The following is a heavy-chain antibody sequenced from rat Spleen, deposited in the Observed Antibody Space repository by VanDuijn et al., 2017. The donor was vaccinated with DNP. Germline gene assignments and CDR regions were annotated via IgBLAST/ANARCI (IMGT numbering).Heavy chain of an antibody. CDR2: ITSGGSAT. J-gene: IGHJ2*01. D-gene: IGHD5-1*01. CDR1: EFSFSSFG. Sequence: EVQLVESGGGLVQPGRSLKLSCAASEFSFSSFGMAWVRQAPKKGLEWVATITSGGSATYYPDSVKGRFTVSRDDAKSTLYLQMNSLRSEDTATYYCARNWELRYFDYWGQGVMVTVSS. CDR3: ARNWELRYFDY. V-gene: IGHV5-29*01.